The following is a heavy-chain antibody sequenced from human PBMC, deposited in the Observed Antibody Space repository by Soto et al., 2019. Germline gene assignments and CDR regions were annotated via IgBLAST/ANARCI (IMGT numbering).Heavy chain of an antibody. CDR1: GGSISSYY. D-gene: IGHD1-1*01. J-gene: IGHJ4*02. V-gene: IGHV4-59*08. CDR2: IYYSGST. Sequence: QVQLQESGPGLVKPSETLSLTCTVSGGSISSYYWSWIRQPPGKGLEWIGYIYYSGSTNYNPSLKSRVTISVDTFNNQCSLKLSSVTAADTAVYYCARQEGAGTSNFDYWCQRTLVTDS. CDR3: ARQEGAGTSNFDY.